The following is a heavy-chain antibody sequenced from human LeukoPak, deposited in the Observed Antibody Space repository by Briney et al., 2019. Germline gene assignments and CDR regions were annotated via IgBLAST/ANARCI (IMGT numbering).Heavy chain of an antibody. V-gene: IGHV1-18*01. CDR2: ISAYSGNT. J-gene: IGHJ1*01. CDR1: GGTFSSYA. Sequence: ASVKVSCKASGGTFSSYATSWVRQAPGQRLEWLGWISAYSGNTNYAQKVQGRVTMTTDRSTSTAYMELASLRPDDTAIYYCTRGSSSQYFQHWGQGTLVTVSS. CDR3: TRGSSSQYFQH. D-gene: IGHD6-6*01.